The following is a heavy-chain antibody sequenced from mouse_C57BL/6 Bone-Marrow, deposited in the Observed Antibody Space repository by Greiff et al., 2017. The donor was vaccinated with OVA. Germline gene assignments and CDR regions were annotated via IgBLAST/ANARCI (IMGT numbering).Heavy chain of an antibody. CDR1: GYTFTSYG. CDR2: IYPRSGNT. D-gene: IGHD1-1*01. V-gene: IGHV1-81*01. J-gene: IGHJ2*01. Sequence: VQLQQSGAELARPGASVKLSCKASGYTFTSYGISWVKQRTGQGLEWIGEIYPRSGNTYYNEKFKGKATLTADKSSSTAYMELRSLTSEDSAVYFCARPNYYGSSRSRRTLDYWGQGTTRTVSS. CDR3: ARPNYYGSSRSRRTLDY.